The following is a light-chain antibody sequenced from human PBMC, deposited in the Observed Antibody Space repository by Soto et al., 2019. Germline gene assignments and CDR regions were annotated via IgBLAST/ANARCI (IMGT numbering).Light chain of an antibody. CDR2: DVN. V-gene: IGLV2-14*03. Sequence: SVLTQPASVSGSPGRSIAISCTGTSSDVSGYDYVSWYQQLPGKAPKLMIYDVNNRPSGASNRFSGSKSGNTASLTFFGPQAEDEADYSCSSYTTSSTHVLEPGTRATVL. J-gene: IGLJ1*01. CDR3: SSYTTSSTHV. CDR1: SSDVSGYDY.